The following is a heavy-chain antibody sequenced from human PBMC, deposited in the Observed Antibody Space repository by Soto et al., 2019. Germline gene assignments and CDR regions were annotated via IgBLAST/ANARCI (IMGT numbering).Heavy chain of an antibody. J-gene: IGHJ6*02. CDR2: ISAAGDP. Sequence: EVQLVESVGGLVQPGGSLRLSCEASGFTFRNYDMHWVRQGTGKGLEWVSGISAAGDPDYADSVEGRFTISRENAQNSFFLQMNSHRVGDTAVYYCARTDRDFYGLDVWGQGTTVIVSS. CDR3: ARTDRDFYGLDV. V-gene: IGHV3-13*05. CDR1: GFTFRNYD.